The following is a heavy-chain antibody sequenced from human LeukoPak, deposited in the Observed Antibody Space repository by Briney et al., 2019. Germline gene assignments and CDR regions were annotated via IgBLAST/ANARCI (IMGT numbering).Heavy chain of an antibody. V-gene: IGHV1-58*02. CDR1: GFTFTSSA. CDR2: IVVGSGNT. Sequence: SVKVSCKASGFTFTSSAMQWVRPARGQRREWVGWIVVGSGNTNYAQKFQERVTITRDMSTSTAYMELSSLRSEDTAVYYCAADSSGDHFDYWGQGTLVTVSS. D-gene: IGHD3-3*01. J-gene: IGHJ4*02. CDR3: AADSSGDHFDY.